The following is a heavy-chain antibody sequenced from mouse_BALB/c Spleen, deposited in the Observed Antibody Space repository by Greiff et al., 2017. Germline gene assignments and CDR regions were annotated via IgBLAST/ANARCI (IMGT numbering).Heavy chain of an antibody. CDR3: ARGGAYYDYDGNAMDY. D-gene: IGHD2-4*01. CDR2: ISDGGSYT. Sequence: EVKLMESGGGLVKPGGSLKLSCAASGFTFSDYYMYWVRQTPEKRLEWVATISDGGSYTYYPDSVKGRFTISRDNAKNNLYLQMSSLKSEDTAMYYCARGGAYYDYDGNAMDYWGQGTSVTVSS. V-gene: IGHV5-4*02. CDR1: GFTFSDYY. J-gene: IGHJ4*01.